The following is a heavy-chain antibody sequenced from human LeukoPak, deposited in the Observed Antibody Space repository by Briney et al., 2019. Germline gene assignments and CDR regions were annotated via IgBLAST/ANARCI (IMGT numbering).Heavy chain of an antibody. J-gene: IGHJ3*02. D-gene: IGHD3-9*01. Sequence: GESLKISWKGSGYSFTTYCITWVRQMPGKGLEWMRRIDPSDSYTNYRPSFQGHATISADKSISTAYLQWSSLKASDTAIYYCARHENIFSTFDMWGQGTMVTVSS. V-gene: IGHV5-10-1*01. CDR1: GYSFTTYC. CDR3: ARHENIFSTFDM. CDR2: IDPSDSYT.